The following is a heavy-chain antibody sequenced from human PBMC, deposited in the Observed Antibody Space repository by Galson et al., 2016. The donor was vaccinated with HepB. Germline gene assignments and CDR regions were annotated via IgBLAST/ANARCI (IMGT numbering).Heavy chain of an antibody. J-gene: IGHJ4*02. V-gene: IGHV3-23*01. CDR3: AKATLTTCYGARCYYFDH. D-gene: IGHD4/OR15-4a*01. CDR1: GFTFSRYA. CDR2: ISGSVDTT. Sequence: SLRPSCAASGFTFSRYAMTWVRQAPGKGLEWVSAISGSVDTTYYAGSVKGRFTISRDNSQSTLSLQMSSLRVDDTAIYYCAKATLTTCYGARCYYFDHWGQGALVTVSS.